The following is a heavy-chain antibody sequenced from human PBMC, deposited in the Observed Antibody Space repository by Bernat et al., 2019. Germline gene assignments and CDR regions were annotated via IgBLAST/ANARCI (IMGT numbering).Heavy chain of an antibody. Sequence: QLQLQESGPGLVKPSETLSLTCTVSGGSITSSGLHWGWIRQPPGQGLEYIGSIFYTGSTYYNPSLKSRVTISADTSKNQFSLTLSSVAAADTAVYYYARHRDEYGFPRTIDYWGQGTLVTVSS. J-gene: IGHJ4*02. V-gene: IGHV4-39*01. CDR1: GGSITSSGLH. D-gene: IGHD4/OR15-4a*01. CDR2: IFYTGST. CDR3: ARHRDEYGFPRTIDY.